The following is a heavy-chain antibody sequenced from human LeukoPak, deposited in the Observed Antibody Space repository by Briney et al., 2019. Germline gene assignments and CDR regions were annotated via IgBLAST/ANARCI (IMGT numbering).Heavy chain of an antibody. J-gene: IGHJ4*02. D-gene: IGHD5-18*01. CDR2: ISWNSGSI. Sequence: GGSLRLSCAASGFTFDDYAMHWVRQAPGKGLEWVSGISWNSGSIGYADSVKGRFTISRDNSKNTLYLQMNSLRGDDTAVYYCARGGEGYSYGLSDYWGQGTLVTVSS. CDR1: GFTFDDYA. CDR3: ARGGEGYSYGLSDY. V-gene: IGHV3-9*01.